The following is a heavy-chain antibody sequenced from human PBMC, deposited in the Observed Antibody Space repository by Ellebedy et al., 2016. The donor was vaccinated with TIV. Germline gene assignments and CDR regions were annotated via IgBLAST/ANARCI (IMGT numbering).Heavy chain of an antibody. V-gene: IGHV3-7*01. J-gene: IGHJ5*02. CDR2: IKQDGSEE. CDR1: GFTFRSYL. CDR3: ASRAASWYSDNNWFDP. D-gene: IGHD6-13*01. Sequence: GESLKISCAASGFTFRSYLMSWVRQAPGKGLEWVAHIKQDGSEESYVDSVKGRFTISRDNARNILYLHMNSLRDEDTAVYYCASRAASWYSDNNWFDPWGQGSPVTVSS.